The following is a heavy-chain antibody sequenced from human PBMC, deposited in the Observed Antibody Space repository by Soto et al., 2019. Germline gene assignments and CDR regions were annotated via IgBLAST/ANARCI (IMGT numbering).Heavy chain of an antibody. CDR1: GGSFSGYY. J-gene: IGHJ4*02. V-gene: IGHV4-34*01. Sequence: QVQLQQWGAGLLKPSETLSLTCAVYGGSFSGYYRSWIRQPPGKGLEWIGEINHSGSTNYNPSLKSRVTISVDTSKNQFSLKLSSVTAADTAVYYCARRATYYYGSGSYAALGYWGQGTLVTVSS. CDR3: ARRATYYYGSGSYAALGY. CDR2: INHSGST. D-gene: IGHD3-10*01.